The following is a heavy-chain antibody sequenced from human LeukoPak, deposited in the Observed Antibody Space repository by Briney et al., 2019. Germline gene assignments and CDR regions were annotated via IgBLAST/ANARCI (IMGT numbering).Heavy chain of an antibody. J-gene: IGHJ3*01. CDR2: IYPGDSDT. D-gene: IGHD3-22*01. CDR1: GYRFTTYW. CDR3: TRTYYYDSSGSSDDVFDL. V-gene: IGHV5-51*01. Sequence: GESLKISCKGSGYRFTTYWIGWVRQMPGKGLEWMGIIYPGDSDTRYSPSFQGQVTISADKSINTAYLQWRSLKASDTAIYYCTRTYYYDSSGSSDDVFDLWGQGTMVTVSS.